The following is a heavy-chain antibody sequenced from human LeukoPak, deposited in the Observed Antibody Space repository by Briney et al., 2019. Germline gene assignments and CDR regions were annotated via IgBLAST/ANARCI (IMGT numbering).Heavy chain of an antibody. CDR2: MNPNSGNT. V-gene: IGHV1-8*01. CDR1: GYTFTSYD. D-gene: IGHD6-13*01. CDR3: ARASPGYSSSWYRFDY. J-gene: IGHJ4*02. Sequence: ASVKVSCKASGYTFTSYDINWVRQATGQGLEWMGWMNPNSGNTGYAQKFQGRVTMTRNTSISTAYMELSSLRSEDTAVYYCARASPGYSSSWYRFDYWGQGTLVTVSS.